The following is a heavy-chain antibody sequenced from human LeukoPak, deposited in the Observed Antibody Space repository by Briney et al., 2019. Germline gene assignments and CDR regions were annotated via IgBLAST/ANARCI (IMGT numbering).Heavy chain of an antibody. CDR2: IHPRSGET. V-gene: IGHV1-2*02. Sequence: ASVKVSCKASGYTFTGYYMHWVRQAPGQGLEWMGWIHPRSGETNYAYKFRGRVTMTRDTSISTTYMDLGSLGSDDTAVYCCARDGEYGTGSYYRGCFDYWGQGTLVTVSS. CDR3: ARDGEYGTGSYYRGCFDY. CDR1: GYTFTGYY. J-gene: IGHJ4*02. D-gene: IGHD3-10*01.